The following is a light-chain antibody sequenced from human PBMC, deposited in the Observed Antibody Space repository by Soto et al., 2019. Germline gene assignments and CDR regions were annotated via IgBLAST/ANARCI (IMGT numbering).Light chain of an antibody. CDR1: SSDVGGCNS. Sequence: QSALTQPASVSGSPGQSITISCTGTSSDVGGCNSVSWYQQHPGKAPKLMIYEVSNRPSGVSNRFSGSKSGITASLTISGLQAEDEADYYCSSYTTSSTLLYVFGTGTKLTVL. CDR3: SSYTTSSTLLYV. J-gene: IGLJ1*01. CDR2: EVS. V-gene: IGLV2-14*01.